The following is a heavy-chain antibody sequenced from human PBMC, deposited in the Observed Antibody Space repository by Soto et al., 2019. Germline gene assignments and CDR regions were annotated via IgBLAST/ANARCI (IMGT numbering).Heavy chain of an antibody. V-gene: IGHV1-18*04. CDR2: ISAYNGNT. CDR3: ARGGITGTGPLGYYYYGMDV. D-gene: IGHD1-20*01. CDR1: GYTFTSYG. J-gene: IGHJ6*02. Sequence: ASVKVSCKASGYTFTSYGISWVRQAPGQGLEWMGWISAYNGNTNYAQKLQGRVIMTTDTSTNTAYMELRSLRSDDTAVYYCARGGITGTGPLGYYYYGMDVWGQGTTVTVSS.